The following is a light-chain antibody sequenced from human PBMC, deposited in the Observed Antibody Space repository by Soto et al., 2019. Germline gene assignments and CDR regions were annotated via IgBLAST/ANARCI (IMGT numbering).Light chain of an antibody. CDR3: QQDNNWPRAT. V-gene: IGKV3-15*01. Sequence: ETVMTQSPATLSVSPGERATLSCRASQSISSNLAWYQQKPGQAPRLLMFRTSTRATGVPARFSGSGSGTEFNITISSLQSEDFAVYYCQQDNNWPRATFGGGTKVEIK. J-gene: IGKJ4*01. CDR2: RTS. CDR1: QSISSN.